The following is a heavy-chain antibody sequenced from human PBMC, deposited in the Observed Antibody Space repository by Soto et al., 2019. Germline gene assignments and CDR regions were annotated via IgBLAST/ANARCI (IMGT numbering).Heavy chain of an antibody. V-gene: IGHV3-72*01. CDR1: GFTSSDHY. CDR3: ARAGFGHGLDV. Sequence: EVELVESGGGLVQAGGSLRVSCGVSGFTSSDHYMDWVHQAPGKGLEWVGRTANKRSRYTTEYAASVKGRFIISRDDSTNSAYLQMNSLKIEDTAVYYCARAGFGHGLDVWGQGTTVTVSS. CDR2: TANKRSRYTT. J-gene: IGHJ6*02. D-gene: IGHD3-16*01.